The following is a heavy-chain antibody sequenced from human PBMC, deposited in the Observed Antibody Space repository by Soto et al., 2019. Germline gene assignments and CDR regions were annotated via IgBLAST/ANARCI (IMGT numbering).Heavy chain of an antibody. CDR2: IYYSGST. Sequence: SETLSLTCTVSGGSISSGDYYWGWLRQPPGKGLEWIGYIYYSGSTYYNPSLKSRVTISVDTSKNQFSLKLSSVTAADTAVYYCASRYSGYDYSNYYYYGMDVWGQGTTVTVSS. J-gene: IGHJ6*02. D-gene: IGHD5-12*01. CDR1: GGSISSGDYY. CDR3: ASRYSGYDYSNYYYYGMDV. V-gene: IGHV4-30-4*01.